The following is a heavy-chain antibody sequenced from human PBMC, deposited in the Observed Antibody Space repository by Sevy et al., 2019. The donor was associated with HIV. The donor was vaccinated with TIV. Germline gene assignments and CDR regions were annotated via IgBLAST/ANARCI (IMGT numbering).Heavy chain of an antibody. J-gene: IGHJ2*01. D-gene: IGHD2-21*01. CDR2: IKSKTDGGTT. V-gene: IGHV3-15*01. CDR1: GFTFSNAW. Sequence: GGSLRLSCAASGFTFSNAWMSWVRQAPGKGLEWVGRIKSKTDGGTTDYAAPVKGRFTISRDDSKNTLYLQMNSLKTEDTAVYYCTTMACGGDCYSGWYFDLWGRGTLVTVSS. CDR3: TTMACGGDCYSGWYFDL.